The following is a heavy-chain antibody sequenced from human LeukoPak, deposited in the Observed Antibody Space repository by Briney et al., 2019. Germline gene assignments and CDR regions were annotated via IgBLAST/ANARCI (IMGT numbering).Heavy chain of an antibody. CDR2: ISAYNGNT. Sequence: ASVKVSCKASGYTFTSYGISWVRQAPGQGLEWMGWISAYNGNTNYAQKLQGRVTMTTDTSTSTAYMELRSLRSDDTAVYYCARVGILWFGEPDAFDIWRQVTMVTVYS. CDR1: GYTFTSYG. D-gene: IGHD3-10*01. V-gene: IGHV1-18*01. J-gene: IGHJ3*02. CDR3: ARVGILWFGEPDAFDI.